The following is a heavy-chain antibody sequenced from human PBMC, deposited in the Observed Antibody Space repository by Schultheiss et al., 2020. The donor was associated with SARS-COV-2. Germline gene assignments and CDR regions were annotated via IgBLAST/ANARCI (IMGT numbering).Heavy chain of an antibody. J-gene: IGHJ4*02. V-gene: IGHV1-69*10. Sequence: SVKVSCKTSGYTFSSYAISWVRQAPGQGLEWMGGIIPILGIANYAQKFQGRVTITADKSTSTAYMELSSLRSEDTAVYYCARDDDGYNSAYWGQGTLVTVSS. CDR1: GYTFSSYA. CDR2: IIPILGIA. CDR3: ARDDDGYNSAY. D-gene: IGHD5-24*01.